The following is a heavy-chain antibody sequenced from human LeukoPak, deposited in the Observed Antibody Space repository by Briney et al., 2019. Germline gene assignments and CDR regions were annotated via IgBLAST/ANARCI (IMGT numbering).Heavy chain of an antibody. CDR1: GFTVSSNY. J-gene: IGHJ4*02. D-gene: IGHD3-22*01. CDR2: IYSGGGT. V-gene: IGHV3-66*01. Sequence: PGGSLRLSCATSGFTVSSNYMTWVRQAPGKGLEWVSVIYSGGGTRYADSVKGRFTISRDNSKNTLYLQMNSLRAEDTAVYYCTTDISYYYDSSGSIDYWGQGTLVTVSS. CDR3: TTDISYYYDSSGSIDY.